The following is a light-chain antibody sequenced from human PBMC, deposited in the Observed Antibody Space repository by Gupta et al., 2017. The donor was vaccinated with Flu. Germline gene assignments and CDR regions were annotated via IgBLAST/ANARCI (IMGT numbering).Light chain of an antibody. V-gene: IGKV2-24*01. J-gene: IGKJ1*01. CDR1: QSLVDSDGNTY. CDR2: KIS. CDR3: RQHVQFPRT. Sequence: DIVLTQTPLSSAVTLGQPASISCRSSQSLVDSDGNTYLSWLHQRPGQPPRPLIYKISNRFSGVPDRFSGSGAGTDFTLKISRVEAEDVGVYYCRQHVQFPRTFGQGTKVEIK.